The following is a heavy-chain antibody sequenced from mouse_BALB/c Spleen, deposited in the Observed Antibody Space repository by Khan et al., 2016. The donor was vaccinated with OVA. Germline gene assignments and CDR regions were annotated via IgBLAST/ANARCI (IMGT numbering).Heavy chain of an antibody. Sequence: QIQLVQSGPELKKPGETVKISCKASGYTFTNYGMNWVKQSPGKALKWMGWINTYTGEPTYADDFKGRFAFSLETSATTAYLQINNLKNADTATYFCARPPYFSYTLDYWGQGTSVPVSS. J-gene: IGHJ4*01. D-gene: IGHD2-10*01. V-gene: IGHV9-3-1*01. CDR3: ARPPYFSYTLDY. CDR1: GYTFTNYG. CDR2: INTYTGEP.